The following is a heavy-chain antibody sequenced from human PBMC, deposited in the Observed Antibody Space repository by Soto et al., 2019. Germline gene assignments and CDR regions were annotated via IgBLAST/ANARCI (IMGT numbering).Heavy chain of an antibody. V-gene: IGHV4-39*01. D-gene: IGHD3-22*01. CDR2: IYYSGST. J-gene: IGHJ4*02. CDR1: GGSITSSSYY. CDR3: ARTSPGWDSSGYSGGYFDY. Sequence: TLSLTCTVSGGSITSSSYYWDWIRQPPGKGLDWIGSIYYSGSTYYNPSLKSRVTISVDTSKNQFSLRLSSVTAADTAVYYCARTSPGWDSSGYSGGYFDYWGQGTLVTVSS.